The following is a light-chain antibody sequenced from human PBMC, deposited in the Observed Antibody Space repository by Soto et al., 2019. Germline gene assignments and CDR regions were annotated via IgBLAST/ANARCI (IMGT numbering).Light chain of an antibody. CDR2: WAS. CDR1: RIVLYSSDNKNY. CDR3: QQYYSTPLT. J-gene: IGKJ4*01. Sequence: DIVMTQSPDSLAVSLVESSTINCKSSRIVLYSSDNKNYLAWFQQKPGQPPRLVIYWASARESGVPDRFSGSGSGTDFTLTISSLQAEDVAVYYCQQYYSTPLTFGGGTKVDIK. V-gene: IGKV4-1*01.